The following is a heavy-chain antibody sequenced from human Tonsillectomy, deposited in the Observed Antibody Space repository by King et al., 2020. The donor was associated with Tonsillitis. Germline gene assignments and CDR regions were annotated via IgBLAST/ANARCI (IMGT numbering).Heavy chain of an antibody. J-gene: IGHJ6*03. CDR1: GGSISDAGYY. D-gene: IGHD1-1*01. CDR3: ATTTPPYYYYYMDV. Sequence: VQLQESGPGLVKPSQTLSLSCTVSGGSISDAGYYWRWIRHHPGKGLEWIGYISYSGSTFYNPSLKSRVTISVDTSKNQFSLRLTSVSAADTAVYYCATTTPPYYYYYMDVRGKGTTVTVSS. CDR2: ISYSGST. V-gene: IGHV4-31*03.